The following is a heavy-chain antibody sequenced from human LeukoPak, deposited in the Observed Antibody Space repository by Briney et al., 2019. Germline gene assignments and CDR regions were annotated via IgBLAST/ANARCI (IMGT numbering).Heavy chain of an antibody. J-gene: IGHJ4*02. CDR3: AKGGEMATISTRLDY. D-gene: IGHD5-24*01. V-gene: IGHV3-23*01. CDR2: ISGSGGST. CDR1: GFTFSSYA. Sequence: GGSLRLSCAASGFTFSSYAMSWVRQAPGKGLEWVSAISGSGGSTYYADSVKGRFTISRDNSKNTLYLQMNSLRAEDTAVYYCAKGGEMATISTRLDYWGQGTLVTVSS.